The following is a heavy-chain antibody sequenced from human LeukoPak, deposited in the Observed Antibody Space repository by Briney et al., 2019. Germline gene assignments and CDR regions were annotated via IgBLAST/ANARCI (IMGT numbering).Heavy chain of an antibody. V-gene: IGHV4-39*01. D-gene: IGHD3-22*01. J-gene: IGHJ1*01. CDR1: GDSVNRSDSY. CDR2: IYYSGRT. Sequence: PSETLSLTCSVSGDSVNRSDSYWDWLRQPPGKGLEWIGTIYYSGRTYYSPSLKRRVTMSVDPSNNQFSLNLRSVTAEDTAVYYCARRRYYDGSGYLEWGQGTLLSVS. CDR3: ARRRYYDGSGYLE.